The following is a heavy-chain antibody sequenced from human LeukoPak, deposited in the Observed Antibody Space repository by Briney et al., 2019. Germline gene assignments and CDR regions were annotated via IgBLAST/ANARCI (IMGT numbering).Heavy chain of an antibody. CDR2: IYPGDSDA. CDR1: GYSFTNFW. CDR3: ARQWGRPFDI. V-gene: IGHV5-51*01. Sequence: GESLKISCKGPGYSFTNFWIGWVRQMPGKGLEWMGIIYPGDSDATYSPSFQGQVTISADKSTSTAYLQWSSLKASDTAMYYCARQWGRPFDIWGQGTMVTVSS. D-gene: IGHD1-26*01. J-gene: IGHJ3*02.